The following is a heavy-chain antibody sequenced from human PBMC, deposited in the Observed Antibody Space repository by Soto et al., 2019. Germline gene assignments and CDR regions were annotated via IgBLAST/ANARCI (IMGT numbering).Heavy chain of an antibody. J-gene: IGHJ5*02. CDR3: ARAYTQVRGVTMLDP. Sequence: PSETLSLTCAVYGGSFSGYYWSWIRQPPGKGLEWIGEINHSGSTNYNPSLKSRVTISVDTSKNQFSLKLSSVTAADTAVYYCARAYTQVRGVTMLDPWGQGTLVTVSS. V-gene: IGHV4-34*01. D-gene: IGHD3-10*01. CDR1: GGSFSGYY. CDR2: INHSGST.